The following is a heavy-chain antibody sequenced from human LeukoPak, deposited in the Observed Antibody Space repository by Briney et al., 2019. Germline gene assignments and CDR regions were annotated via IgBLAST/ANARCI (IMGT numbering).Heavy chain of an antibody. J-gene: IGHJ6*02. D-gene: IGHD2-15*01. Sequence: ASVKVSCKVSGYTLTELSMHWVRQAPGKGLEWMGGFDPEDGETIYAQKFQGRVTMTEDTSTDTAYMELSSLRSEDTAVYYCATVXPRVVVVVAATLDYYYYGMDVWGQGTTVTVSS. CDR2: FDPEDGET. V-gene: IGHV1-24*01. CDR1: GYTLTELS. CDR3: ATVXPRVVVVVAATLDYYYYGMDV.